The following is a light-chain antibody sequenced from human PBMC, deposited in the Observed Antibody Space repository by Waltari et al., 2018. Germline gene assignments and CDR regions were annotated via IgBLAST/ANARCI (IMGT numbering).Light chain of an antibody. CDR2: STN. CDR1: SGSVSISYY. J-gene: IGLJ1*01. CDR3: VLYMGSVHV. Sequence: QTVVTQEPSFSVSPGGTVTLTCGLSSGSVSISYYPSWYQQTPGQAPRTLIYSTNTRSSGVPDRCSGSILGNKAALTITGAQADDESDYYCVLYMGSVHVFGTGTKVTVL. V-gene: IGLV8-61*01.